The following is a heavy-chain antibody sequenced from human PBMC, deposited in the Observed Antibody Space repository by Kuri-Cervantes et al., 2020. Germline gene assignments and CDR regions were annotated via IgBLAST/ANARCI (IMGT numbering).Heavy chain of an antibody. Sequence: GESLKISCAASGFTFSDYYMSWIRQAPGKGLEWVSYISSSGSTIYYADSVKGRFTISRDNAKNSLYLQMNSLRAEDTAVYYCARGGHSGYDFDYWGQGTLVTVSS. CDR2: ISSSGSTI. J-gene: IGHJ4*02. CDR1: GFTFSDYY. CDR3: ARGGHSGYDFDY. V-gene: IGHV3-11*01. D-gene: IGHD5-12*01.